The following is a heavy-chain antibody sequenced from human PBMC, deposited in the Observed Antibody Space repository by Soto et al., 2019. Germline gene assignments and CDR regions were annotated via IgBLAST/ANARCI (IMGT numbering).Heavy chain of an antibody. Sequence: PSETLSLTCTVSGGSISSYYWSWIRQPPGKGLEWIGYIYYSGSTNYNPSIKSRVTISVDTSKNQFSLKLSSVTAADTAVYYCARRYGDAVDFWGQGTLVTVSS. D-gene: IGHD4-17*01. V-gene: IGHV4-59*01. CDR2: IYYSGST. J-gene: IGHJ4*02. CDR1: GGSISSYY. CDR3: ARRYGDAVDF.